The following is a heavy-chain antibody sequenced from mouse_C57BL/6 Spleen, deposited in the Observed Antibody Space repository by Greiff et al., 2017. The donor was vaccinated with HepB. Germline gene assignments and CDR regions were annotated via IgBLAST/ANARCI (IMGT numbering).Heavy chain of an antibody. D-gene: IGHD1-1*01. CDR2: INPNNGGT. V-gene: IGHV1-18*01. Sequence: EVQGVESGPELVKPGASVKIPCKASGYTFTDYNMDWVKQSHGKSLEWIGDINPNNGGTIYNQKFKGKATLTVDKSSSTAYMELRSLTSEDTAVYYCARGNYYGSSSWFAYWGQGTLVTVSA. CDR1: GYTFTDYN. CDR3: ARGNYYGSSSWFAY. J-gene: IGHJ3*01.